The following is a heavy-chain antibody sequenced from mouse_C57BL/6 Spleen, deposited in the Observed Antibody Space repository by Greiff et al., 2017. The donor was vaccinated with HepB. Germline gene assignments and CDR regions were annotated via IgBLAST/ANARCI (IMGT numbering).Heavy chain of an antibody. CDR3: VRHGGLLRAMDY. D-gene: IGHD2-3*01. Sequence: EVMLVESGGGLVQPKGSLKLSCAASGFSFNTYAMNWVRQAPGKGLEWVARIRSKSNNYATYYADSVKDRFTISRDDSESMLYLQMNNLKTEDTAMYYCVRHGGLLRAMDYWGQGTSVTVSS. CDR2: IRSKSNNYAT. J-gene: IGHJ4*01. CDR1: GFSFNTYA. V-gene: IGHV10-1*01.